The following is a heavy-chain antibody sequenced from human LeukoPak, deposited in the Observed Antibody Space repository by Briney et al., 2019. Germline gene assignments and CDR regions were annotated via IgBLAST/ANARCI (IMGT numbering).Heavy chain of an antibody. Sequence: ASVKVSCKASGYTFTDYYIHWVRQAHGQGLEWMGRVNPSSGDTDYAQKFQVSVTVTRDTSISTAYMELTSLKSDDTAVYYCARGGIAARPFDYWGQGTLVTVSS. CDR1: GYTFTDYY. J-gene: IGHJ4*02. CDR2: VNPSSGDT. CDR3: ARGGIAARPFDY. D-gene: IGHD6-6*01. V-gene: IGHV1-2*06.